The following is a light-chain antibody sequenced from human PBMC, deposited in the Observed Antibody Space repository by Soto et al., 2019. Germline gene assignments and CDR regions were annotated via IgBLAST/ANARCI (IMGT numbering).Light chain of an antibody. Sequence: DIQMTQSPSSLSASVGDRDTITCRASQSITSYLNWYQQKPGKAPKLLIYAASSLQSGVPSRFSGSGSGTDFTLTISSLQPEDFATYYCQQSYSTPRTFGQGTNLEIK. V-gene: IGKV1-39*01. CDR1: QSITSY. CDR3: QQSYSTPRT. CDR2: AAS. J-gene: IGKJ2*01.